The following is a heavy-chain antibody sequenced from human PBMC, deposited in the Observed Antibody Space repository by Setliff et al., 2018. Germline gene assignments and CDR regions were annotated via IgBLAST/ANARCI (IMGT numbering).Heavy chain of an antibody. CDR1: GFTVSSNY. CDR2: IYSGGNT. CDR3: AREELWFGGLASYYYYGMDV. J-gene: IGHJ6*02. D-gene: IGHD3-10*01. Sequence: GGSLRLSCAASGFTVSSNYMSWVRQAPGKGLEWVSVIYSGGNTYYADSVKGRFTISRDNSKNTLYLQMNSLRPEDTAVYYCAREELWFGGLASYYYYGMDVWGQGTTVTVSS. V-gene: IGHV3-53*01.